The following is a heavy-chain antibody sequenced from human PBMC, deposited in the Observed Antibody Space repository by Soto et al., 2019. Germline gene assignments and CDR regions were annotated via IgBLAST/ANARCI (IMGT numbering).Heavy chain of an antibody. D-gene: IGHD7-27*01. J-gene: IGHJ3*02. V-gene: IGHV3-30*18. Sequence: QVQLVESGGGVVQPGRSLRLSCAASGFTFSSYGMHWVRQAPGKGLEWVVVISYDGSNKYYADSVKGRFTISRDNSKNSLYLQMNSLRSEETSVYYCAKDLGHGGRGAFDIWGQGTMVTVSS. CDR2: ISYDGSNK. CDR3: AKDLGHGGRGAFDI. CDR1: GFTFSSYG.